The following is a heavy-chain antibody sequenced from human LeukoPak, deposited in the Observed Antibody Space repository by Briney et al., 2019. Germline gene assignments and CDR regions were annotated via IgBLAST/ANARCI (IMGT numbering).Heavy chain of an antibody. J-gene: IGHJ4*02. Sequence: PGGSLRLSCAASGFTFSSYGMHWVRQAPGKGLEWVAFIRYDGSNKYYADSVKGRFTISRDNSKNTLYPQMNSLRAEDTAVYYCAKDLGYGSGNLDYWGQGTLVTVSS. V-gene: IGHV3-30*02. CDR2: IRYDGSNK. D-gene: IGHD3-10*01. CDR1: GFTFSSYG. CDR3: AKDLGYGSGNLDY.